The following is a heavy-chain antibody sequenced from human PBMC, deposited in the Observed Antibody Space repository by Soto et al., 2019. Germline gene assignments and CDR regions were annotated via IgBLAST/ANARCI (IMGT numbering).Heavy chain of an antibody. CDR1: GGSISGYY. J-gene: IGHJ4*02. CDR3: ARSWYIDYFDY. D-gene: IGHD6-13*01. V-gene: IGHV4-59*08. Sequence: QVQLQESGPGLVKPSETLSLTCTVSGGSISGYYWSWIRQPPGKGLEWIGYIYYSGSTNYNPSLKSRVTISVDTSKNQFSLKLSSVTAADTAVYYCARSWYIDYFDYWGQGTLVTVSS. CDR2: IYYSGST.